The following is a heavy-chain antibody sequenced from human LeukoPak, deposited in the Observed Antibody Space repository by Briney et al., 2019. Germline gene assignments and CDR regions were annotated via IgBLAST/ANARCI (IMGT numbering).Heavy chain of an antibody. V-gene: IGHV1-2*02. CDR2: INPNTGGT. D-gene: IGHD6-19*01. CDR3: ARTIAVPGRDYFDF. CDR1: GYTFTGYH. Sequence: ASVKVSCKASGYTFTGYHMHWVRQAPGQGLEWMGWINPNTGGTNFAQIFQGRVTMTRDTSLSTAYLELGRLRSDDTAVYYCARTIAVPGRDYFDFWGQGTLVTVSS. J-gene: IGHJ4*02.